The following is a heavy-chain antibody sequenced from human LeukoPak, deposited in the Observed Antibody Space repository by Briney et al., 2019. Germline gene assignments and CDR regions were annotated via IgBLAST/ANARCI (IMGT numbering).Heavy chain of an antibody. J-gene: IGHJ4*02. CDR3: ARAPYSSSFFDY. V-gene: IGHV4-34*01. CDR1: GGPFSGYY. CDR2: INHSGST. Sequence: PSETLSLTCAVYGGPFSGYYWSWIRQPPGKGLEWIGEINHSGSTNYNPSPKSRVTISVDTSKNQFSLKLSSVTAADTAVYYCARAPYSSSFFDYWGQGTLVTVSS. D-gene: IGHD6-13*01.